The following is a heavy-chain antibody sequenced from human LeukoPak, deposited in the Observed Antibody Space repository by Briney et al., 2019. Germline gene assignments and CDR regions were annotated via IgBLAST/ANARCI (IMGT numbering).Heavy chain of an antibody. J-gene: IGHJ4*02. Sequence: SVKVSCKASGGTFSSYAISWVRQAPGQGLEWMGRIIPIFGTANYAQKFQGRVTITTDESTSTAYMELSSLRSEDTAVYYCARDGYSYGNTFDYWGQGTLVTVST. CDR3: ARDGYSYGNTFDY. V-gene: IGHV1-69*05. D-gene: IGHD5-18*01. CDR1: GGTFSSYA. CDR2: IIPIFGTA.